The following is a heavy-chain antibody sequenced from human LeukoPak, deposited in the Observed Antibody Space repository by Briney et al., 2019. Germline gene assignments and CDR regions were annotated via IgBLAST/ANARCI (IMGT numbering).Heavy chain of an antibody. CDR1: GGSFSGYY. CDR2: INHSGST. V-gene: IGHV4-34*01. Sequence: SETLSLTCAVYGGSFSGYYWSWIRQPPGEGLEWIGEINHSGSTNYNPSLKSRVTISVDTSKNQFSLKLSSVTAADTAVYYCARSYWSGGSCYRGYYFDYWGQGTLVTVSS. J-gene: IGHJ4*02. CDR3: ARSYWSGGSCYRGYYFDY. D-gene: IGHD2-15*01.